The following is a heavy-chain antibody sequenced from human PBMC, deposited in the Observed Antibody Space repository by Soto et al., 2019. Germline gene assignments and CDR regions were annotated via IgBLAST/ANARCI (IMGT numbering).Heavy chain of an antibody. CDR3: AKDIGYYGGNHLYYYGMDV. V-gene: IGHV3-43D*04. J-gene: IGHJ6*02. Sequence: GWSLRLSCASSVFTFDDYAMHWVRQAPGKGLEWVSLISWDGGSTYYADSVKGRFTISRDNSKNSLYLQMNSLRAEDTALYYCAKDIGYYGGNHLYYYGMDVWGQGTTVTVSS. CDR2: ISWDGGST. D-gene: IGHD4-17*01. CDR1: VFTFDDYA.